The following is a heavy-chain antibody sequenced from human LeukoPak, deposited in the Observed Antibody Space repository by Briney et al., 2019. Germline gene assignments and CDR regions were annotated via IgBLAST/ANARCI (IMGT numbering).Heavy chain of an antibody. CDR3: ARGGLYGGKAGPPGGTFDY. D-gene: IGHD4-23*01. J-gene: IGHJ4*02. Sequence: ASVKVSCKASGGTFSSYAISWVRQAPGQGLEWMGGIIPIFGTANYAQKFQGRVTITTDESTSTAYMELSSLRSEDTAVYYCARGGLYGGKAGPPGGTFDYWGQGTLVTVSS. CDR2: IIPIFGTA. V-gene: IGHV1-69*05. CDR1: GGTFSSYA.